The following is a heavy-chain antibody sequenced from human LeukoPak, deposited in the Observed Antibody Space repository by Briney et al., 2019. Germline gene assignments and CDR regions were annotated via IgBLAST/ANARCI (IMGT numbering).Heavy chain of an antibody. CDR1: GGSFSAYC. J-gene: IGHJ5*02. V-gene: IGHV4-34*01. CDR3: ARGSRRFDP. Sequence: SETLSLTCAVYGGSFSAYCWSWIRQPPGRGLEWIGEINHSGSTNYNPSLKNRVTISLDTSKNQFSLKLSSVTAADTAVYYCARGSRRFDPWGQGTLVTVSS. CDR2: INHSGST.